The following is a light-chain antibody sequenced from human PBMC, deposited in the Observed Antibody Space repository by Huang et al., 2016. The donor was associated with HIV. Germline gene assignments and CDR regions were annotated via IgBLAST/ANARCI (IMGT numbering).Light chain of an antibody. J-gene: IGKJ1*01. CDR3: QQSHGSPLT. CDR2: AAS. Sequence: DIKMTQSPSSLSASVGDRVTITCRASQNINTYLNWYQQKPGKAPKILMYAASSVQSGVPSRFSGSGSGTDFTLTINSLQPEDFATYYCQQSHGSPLTFGQGTKVEIK. CDR1: QNINTY. V-gene: IGKV1-39*01.